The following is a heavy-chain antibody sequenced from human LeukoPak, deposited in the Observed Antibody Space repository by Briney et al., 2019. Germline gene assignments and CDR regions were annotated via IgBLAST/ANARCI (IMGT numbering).Heavy chain of an antibody. CDR1: GYTFTSYD. CDR3: AKDYEPLLGVQRWGDWFDP. V-gene: IGHV1-8*01. Sequence: ASVKVSCKASGYTFTSYDINWVRQATGQGLEWMGWMNPNSGNAGYAQKFQGRVTMTRNTSISTAYMELSNLRPEDTAVYYCAKDYEPLLGVQRWGDWFDPWGQGTLVTVAS. CDR2: MNPNSGNA. J-gene: IGHJ5*02. D-gene: IGHD3-10*01.